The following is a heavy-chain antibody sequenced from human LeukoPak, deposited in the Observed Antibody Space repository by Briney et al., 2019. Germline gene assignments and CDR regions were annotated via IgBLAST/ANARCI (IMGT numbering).Heavy chain of an antibody. J-gene: IGHJ3*02. Sequence: ASVKVSCKASGYTFTSHGISWVRQAPGQGLEWMGWSNPYNGNTNYAQKIQGRVTMTTDTSTSTAYMKLRRLTPDDTAVYYCARTYYYDSSGYSAFDIWGQGTMVTVSS. D-gene: IGHD3-22*01. V-gene: IGHV1-18*01. CDR2: SNPYNGNT. CDR3: ARTYYYDSSGYSAFDI. CDR1: GYTFTSHG.